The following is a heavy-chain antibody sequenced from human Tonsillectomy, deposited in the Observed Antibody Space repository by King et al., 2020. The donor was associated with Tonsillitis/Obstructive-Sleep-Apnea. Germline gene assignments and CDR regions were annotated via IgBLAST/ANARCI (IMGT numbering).Heavy chain of an antibody. CDR1: GDFITSSNFY. CDR2: IFYIGNT. CDR3: ARHRDTALGPFNY. J-gene: IGHJ4*02. Sequence: QLQESGPGLVKPSETLSLTCSVSGDFITSSNFYWSWIRQPPGKGLEGIGSIFYIGNTFYNPSLKPRVSMSVDTSKNQFSLNLSSVTAADTAVYYCARHRDTALGPFNYWGQGTPVTVSS. D-gene: IGHD5-18*01. V-gene: IGHV4-39*01.